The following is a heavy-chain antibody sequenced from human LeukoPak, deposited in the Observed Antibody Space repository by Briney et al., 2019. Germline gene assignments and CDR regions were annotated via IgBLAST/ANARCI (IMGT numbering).Heavy chain of an antibody. CDR3: ARADRLDGGPYLIGP. Sequence: ASLKVSCKTSGYSFTDYYMHWVRQAPGQGLEWMGWINPNSGGTSSAQKFQGRVTMTRDTSITTVYMEVSWLTSDDTAIYYCARADRLDGGPYLIGPWGQGTLVTVSS. J-gene: IGHJ5*02. D-gene: IGHD2-21*01. V-gene: IGHV1-2*02. CDR1: GYSFTDYY. CDR2: INPNSGGT.